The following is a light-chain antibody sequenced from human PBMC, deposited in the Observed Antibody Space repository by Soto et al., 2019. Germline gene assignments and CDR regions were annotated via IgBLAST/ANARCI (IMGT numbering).Light chain of an antibody. Sequence: QSVLTQPASVSGSPGQSITISCTGTGSDVGAYHYVSWFQQRPGKAPKVMIYEVSNRPSGVSNRFSGSKSGNTASLTISGLRADDEADYYCASFTSVDTWVFGGGTKVTVL. J-gene: IGLJ3*02. CDR3: ASFTSVDTWV. CDR2: EVS. CDR1: GSDVGAYHY. V-gene: IGLV2-14*01.